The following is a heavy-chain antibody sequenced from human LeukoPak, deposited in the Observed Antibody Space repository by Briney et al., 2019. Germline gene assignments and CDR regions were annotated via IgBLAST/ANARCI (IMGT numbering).Heavy chain of an antibody. V-gene: IGHV3-64D*06. CDR3: VKTLKYYGSGRGLFDS. CDR2: ISSDGSST. CDR1: GFTFSSSA. D-gene: IGHD3-10*01. J-gene: IGHJ4*02. Sequence: RRSLRLSCSASGFTFSSSAMYWVRHAPGKGLEYVSAISSDGSSTFYADSVKGRFTISRDNSKNMLYLQMSSLRADDTAVYYCVKTLKYYGSGRGLFDSWGQGTLVTVSS.